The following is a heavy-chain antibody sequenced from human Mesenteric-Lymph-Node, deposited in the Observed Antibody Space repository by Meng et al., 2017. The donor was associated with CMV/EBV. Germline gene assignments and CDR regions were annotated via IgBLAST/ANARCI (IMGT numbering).Heavy chain of an antibody. CDR3: AKDTSWTTDAFDI. CDR2: ISWNSGSI. D-gene: IGHD1-1*01. J-gene: IGHJ3*02. V-gene: IGHV3-9*01. Sequence: GGSLRLSCAASGFTFDDYAMHWVRQAPGKGLEWVSGISWNSGSIGYADSVKGRFTISRDSAKNSLYLQMNSLRAEDTALYYCAKDTSWTTDAFDIWGQGTMVTVSS. CDR1: GFTFDDYA.